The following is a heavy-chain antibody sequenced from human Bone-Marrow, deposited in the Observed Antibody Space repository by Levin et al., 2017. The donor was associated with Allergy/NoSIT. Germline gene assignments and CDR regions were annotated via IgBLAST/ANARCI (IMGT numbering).Heavy chain of an antibody. V-gene: IGHV1-8*01. CDR2: MNPSSGDT. CDR3: ARGGNWFDP. Sequence: PGESLKISCNPSGYSFTSYDINWVRQATGQGLEWMGWMNPSSGDTGYAQKFQGRLTMTRNTSKRTVYMELSSLRSEDTAVYYCARGGNWFDPWGQGTLVTVSS. J-gene: IGHJ5*02. CDR1: GYSFTSYD.